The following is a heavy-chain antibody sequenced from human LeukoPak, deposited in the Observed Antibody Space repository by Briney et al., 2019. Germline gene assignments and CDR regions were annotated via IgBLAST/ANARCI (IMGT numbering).Heavy chain of an antibody. CDR1: GFTFSSYW. Sequence: GGSLRLSCAASGFTFSSYWMHWVRHTPGKGLVWVSRIKGDGSSTSYADSVKGRFTISRDNAKNTLYLQMNSLRAEDTAVYYCARDGYSFGHDFDYWGQGTLVTVSP. J-gene: IGHJ4*02. V-gene: IGHV3-74*01. D-gene: IGHD5-18*01. CDR2: IKGDGSST. CDR3: ARDGYSFGHDFDY.